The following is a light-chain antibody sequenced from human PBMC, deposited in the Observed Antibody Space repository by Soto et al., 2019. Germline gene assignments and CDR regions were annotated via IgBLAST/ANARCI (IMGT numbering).Light chain of an antibody. CDR3: QQYNNWPPWT. CDR2: GAS. CDR1: QSVSSN. Sequence: EIVMTQSPATLSVSPGERATLSCRASQSVSSNLAWYQQKPCQAPRLLIYGASTRATGIPARFGGSGSGTEFTLIISSLQSEDFAVYYCQQYNNWPPWTFGQGTKVEIK. J-gene: IGKJ1*01. V-gene: IGKV3-15*01.